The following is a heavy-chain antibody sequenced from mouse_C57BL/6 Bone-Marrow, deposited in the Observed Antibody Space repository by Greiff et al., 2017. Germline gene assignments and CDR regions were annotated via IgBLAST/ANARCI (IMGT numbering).Heavy chain of an antibody. Sequence: QVQLQQSGAELVRPGASVKLSCKASGYTFTDYYINWVKQRPGQGLEWIARIYPGSGNTYYNEKFKGKATLTAEKSSSTAYMQLSSLTSEDSAVYFCARGANCHYAMDYWGQGTSVTVSS. D-gene: IGHD4-1*01. CDR2: IYPGSGNT. CDR1: GYTFTDYY. CDR3: ARGANCHYAMDY. V-gene: IGHV1-76*01. J-gene: IGHJ4*01.